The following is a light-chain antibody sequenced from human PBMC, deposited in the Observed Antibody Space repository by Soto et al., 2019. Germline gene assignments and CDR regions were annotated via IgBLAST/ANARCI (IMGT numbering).Light chain of an antibody. J-gene: IGKJ2*01. CDR2: KAS. CDR1: QSISSW. CDR3: QQYNSYSPYT. V-gene: IGKV1-5*03. Sequence: DIQMTQSPSTLSASVGDRVTITCRASQSISSWLAWYQQKPGKAPKLLIYKASSLESGVPSRFSGSGSGTEFTLPISSLQPDDVATYYCQQYNSYSPYTFGQGTKLEIK.